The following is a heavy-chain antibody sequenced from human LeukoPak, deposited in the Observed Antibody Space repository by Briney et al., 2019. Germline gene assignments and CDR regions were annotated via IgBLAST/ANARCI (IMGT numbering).Heavy chain of an antibody. CDR1: GHTFTTSG. CDR3: ARLAYGANFFDD. V-gene: IGHV1-18*01. D-gene: IGHD4-23*01. J-gene: IGHJ4*02. Sequence: ASLTVSCKASGHTFTTSGASWVPQAPEPGLQWMGWISAYNGNTNYAQKLQGRVTMTTDTSTSTAYMELRNLRSDDTAVYYCARLAYGANFFDDWGQGTLVTVSS. CDR2: ISAYNGNT.